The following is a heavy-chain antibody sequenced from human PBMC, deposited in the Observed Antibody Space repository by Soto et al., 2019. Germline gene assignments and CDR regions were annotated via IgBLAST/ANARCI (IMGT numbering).Heavy chain of an antibody. V-gene: IGHV3-30-3*01. CDR1: GFTFSRHA. D-gene: IGHD3-3*01. Sequence: ESGGGVVQPGRSLRLSCEASGFTFSRHAMHWVRQAPGKGLEWVAIISFDGTNKHYADSVKGRFTISRDNSKNTVYLQMNSLRNDDTAVYYWARDRGYDLWSGSRGMDVWGQGTTVTVSS. CDR2: ISFDGTNK. J-gene: IGHJ6*02. CDR3: ARDRGYDLWSGSRGMDV.